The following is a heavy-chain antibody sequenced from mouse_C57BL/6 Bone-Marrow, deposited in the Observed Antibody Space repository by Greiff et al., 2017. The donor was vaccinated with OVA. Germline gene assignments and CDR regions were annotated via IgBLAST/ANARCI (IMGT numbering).Heavy chain of an antibody. CDR1: GYTFTSYW. Sequence: QVQLQQPGAELVKPGASVQMSCKASGYTFTSYWITWVKQRPGQGLEWIGDIYPGSGSTNYNEKFKSKATLTVDTSSSTAYMQRSSLTSEDSAVYYCARERLATVVAPFDYWGQGTTLTVSS. CDR2: IYPGSGST. D-gene: IGHD1-1*01. J-gene: IGHJ2*01. CDR3: ARERLATVVAPFDY. V-gene: IGHV1-55*01.